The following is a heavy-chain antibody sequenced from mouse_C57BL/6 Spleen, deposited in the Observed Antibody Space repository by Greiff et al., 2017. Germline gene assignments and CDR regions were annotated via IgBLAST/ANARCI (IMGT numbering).Heavy chain of an antibody. D-gene: IGHD1-1*01. Sequence: EVKLMESGGGLVQPGGSLSLSCAASGFTFTDYYMSWVRQPPGKALEWLGFIRNKANGYTTEYSASVKGRFTISRDNSQSILYLQMKALRAEDRATDYWAGWDTTGPGDYWGQGTSVTVSS. CDR2: IRNKANGYTT. CDR3: AGWDTTGPGDY. J-gene: IGHJ4*01. CDR1: GFTFTDYY. V-gene: IGHV7-3*01.